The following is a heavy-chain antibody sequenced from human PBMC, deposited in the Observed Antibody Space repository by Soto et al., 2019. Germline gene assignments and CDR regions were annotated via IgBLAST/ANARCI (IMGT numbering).Heavy chain of an antibody. V-gene: IGHV3-23*01. CDR3: AKDSSINLRGYDSY. J-gene: IGHJ4*02. CDR2: ISGSGDST. D-gene: IGHD5-12*01. Sequence: GGSLRLSCAASGFTFSTYAMIWVRQAPGKGLEWVSAISGSGDSTYYADSVKGRFTISRDNSKNTLYLQMSSLRAEDTAIYYCAKDSSINLRGYDSYWGQGTLVTVSS. CDR1: GFTFSTYA.